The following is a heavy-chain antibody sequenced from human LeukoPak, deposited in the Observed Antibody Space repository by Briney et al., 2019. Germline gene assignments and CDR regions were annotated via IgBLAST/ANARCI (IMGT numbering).Heavy chain of an antibody. V-gene: IGHV4-59*11. J-gene: IGHJ3*02. CDR2: ISYIGST. D-gene: IGHD4-17*01. CDR3: ARDLVTVTKGFDI. CDR1: DDSFSSHD. Sequence: SETLSLTCAVSDDSFSSHDWTWIREPPGKGLEWLGYISYIGSTNYNPSLKSRVTISIDTSKNQFSLKLSSVTAADTAVYYCARDLVTVTKGFDIWGQGTMVSVSS.